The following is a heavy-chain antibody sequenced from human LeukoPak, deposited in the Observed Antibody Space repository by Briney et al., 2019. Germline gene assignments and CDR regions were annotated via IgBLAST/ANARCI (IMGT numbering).Heavy chain of an antibody. J-gene: IGHJ4*02. V-gene: IGHV4-34*01. CDR3: ARGRGLLRFLEWLKHTDY. D-gene: IGHD3-3*01. Sequence: SETLSLTCAVYGGFFSGYYWSWIRQPPGKGLEWIGEINHSGSTNYNPSLKSRVTISVDTSKNQFSLKLSSVTAADTAVYYCARGRGLLRFLEWLKHTDYWGQGTLVTVSS. CDR1: GGFFSGYY. CDR2: INHSGST.